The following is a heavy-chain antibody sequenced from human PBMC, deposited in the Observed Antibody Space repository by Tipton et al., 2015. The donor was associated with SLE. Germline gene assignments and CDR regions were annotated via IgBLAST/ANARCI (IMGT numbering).Heavy chain of an antibody. CDR1: GFTFNDYA. CDR2: ISWNSGRI. CDR3: VKVGLAFGES. J-gene: IGHJ2*01. V-gene: IGHV3-9*01. D-gene: IGHD3-10*01. Sequence: SLRLSCAASGFTFNDYAMHWVRQGSGKGLEWVAGISWNSGRIDYADSVKGRFTISRDNAKNSLHLQMNSLRVEDTALYYCVKVGLAFGESWGRGTLVTVSS.